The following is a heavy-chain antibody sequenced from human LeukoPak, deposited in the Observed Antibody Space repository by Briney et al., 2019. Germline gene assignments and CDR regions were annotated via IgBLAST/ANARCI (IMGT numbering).Heavy chain of an antibody. D-gene: IGHD6-19*01. Sequence: PGGSLRLSCAASGFSFSSFAMSWVRQAPGKGLEWVSVIYSGGSTYYADSVKGRFTISRDNSKNTLYLQMNSLRAEDTAVYYCARGPTRYSSGWYDGVYWGQGTLVTVSS. CDR3: ARGPTRYSSGWYDGVY. V-gene: IGHV3-53*01. CDR2: IYSGGST. J-gene: IGHJ4*02. CDR1: GFSFSSFA.